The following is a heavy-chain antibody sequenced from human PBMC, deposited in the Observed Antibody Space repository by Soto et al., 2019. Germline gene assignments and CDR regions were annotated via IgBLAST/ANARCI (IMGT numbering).Heavy chain of an antibody. Sequence: GGSLRLSCAASGFTFSHSWMSWVRQAPGKGLEWVANIKEDGSEIHYVDSVKGRFTISRDNAKNTLYLQINSLTAEDTAVYYCARGTLTSIDMVDYWGQGTLVTVSS. CDR1: GFTFSHSW. CDR2: IKEDGSEI. J-gene: IGHJ4*02. CDR3: ARGTLTSIDMVDY. V-gene: IGHV3-7*02. D-gene: IGHD2-21*01.